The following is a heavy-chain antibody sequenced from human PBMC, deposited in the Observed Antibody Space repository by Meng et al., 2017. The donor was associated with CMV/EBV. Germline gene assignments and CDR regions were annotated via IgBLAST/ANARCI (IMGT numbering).Heavy chain of an antibody. CDR3: SRAWSRAIFGVASAAFDY. J-gene: IGHJ4*02. CDR2: IYYSGST. V-gene: IGHV4-39*07. CDR1: GGSISSSSYY. D-gene: IGHD3-3*01. Sequence: ESLKISCTVSGGSISSSSYYWGWYRPPPGQGLGWIGSIYYSGSTYHNPSLKSRVTISVDTSKNQFSLKLSSVTAAGTAVYYCSRAWSRAIFGVASAAFDYWGQGTLVTVSS.